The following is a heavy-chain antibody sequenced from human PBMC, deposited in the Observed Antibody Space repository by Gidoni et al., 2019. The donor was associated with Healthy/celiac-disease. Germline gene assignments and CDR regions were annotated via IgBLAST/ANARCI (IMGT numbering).Heavy chain of an antibody. J-gene: IGHJ4*02. Sequence: STKASGGTFSSYAISWVRQAPGQGLEWMGGIIPIFGTANYAQKFQGRVTITADESTSTAYMELSSLRSEETAVYYCASSAMVLGYYYFDYWGQGTLVTVSS. CDR2: IIPIFGTA. V-gene: IGHV1-69*01. D-gene: IGHD5-18*01. CDR3: ASSAMVLGYYYFDY. CDR1: GGTFSSYA.